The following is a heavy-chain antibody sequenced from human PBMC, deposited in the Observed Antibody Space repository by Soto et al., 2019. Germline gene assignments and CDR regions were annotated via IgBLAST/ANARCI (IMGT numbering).Heavy chain of an antibody. J-gene: IGHJ5*02. CDR3: ARDRGPSSGYYPYWFDP. Sequence: SVQVSCKASRGTFSSYAISRVRHAPGQGLEWMGEIIPIFGTANYAQKFQGRVTITSDESTSTAYMELSSLRSEDTAVYYCARDRGPSSGYYPYWFDPWGQGTLGTVSS. CDR1: RGTFSSYA. CDR2: IIPIFGTA. V-gene: IGHV1-69*13. D-gene: IGHD3-22*01.